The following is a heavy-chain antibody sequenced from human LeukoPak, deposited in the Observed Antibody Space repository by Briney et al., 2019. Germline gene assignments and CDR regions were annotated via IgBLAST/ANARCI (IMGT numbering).Heavy chain of an antibody. CDR1: GDSITSDIFY. Sequence: SETLSLTCTVSGDSITSDIFYWNWIRQHPGKGLEWIGSIHNSRGTSYNPSLESRLTISLGTSENQFFLKMSYVTAADTAMYYCGKVGGNSNSWGQGTLVTVSS. CDR3: GKVGGNSNS. D-gene: IGHD4-23*01. J-gene: IGHJ4*02. CDR2: IHNSRGT. V-gene: IGHV4-31*03.